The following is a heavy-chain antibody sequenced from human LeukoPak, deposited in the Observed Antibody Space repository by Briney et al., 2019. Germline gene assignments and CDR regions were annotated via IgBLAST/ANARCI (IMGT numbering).Heavy chain of an antibody. CDR2: IYHSGST. J-gene: IGHJ6*04. CDR1: GGSISSGGYA. V-gene: IGHV4-30-2*01. Sequence: SQTLSLTCAVSGGSISSGGYAWSWIRQPPGNGLEWIVYIYHSGSTYYNPSLKRRVTISVDRSKTKFSLKLSSVTAADTAVYYCPRGKYSSSSRLYYYYGMDVWGKGTMVTVSS. CDR3: PRGKYSSSSRLYYYYGMDV. D-gene: IGHD6-13*01.